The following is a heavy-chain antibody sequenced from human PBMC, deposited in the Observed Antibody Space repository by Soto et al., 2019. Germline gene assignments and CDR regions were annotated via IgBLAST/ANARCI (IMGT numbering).Heavy chain of an antibody. J-gene: IGHJ4*02. CDR1: GFIFSNYA. Sequence: EVQLLQSGGGLVQPGGSLRLSCEASGFIFSNYAMSWVRQVPGKGLEWVSDISGGGDNTYYTDSVRGRFTIPRDNPKSTVCLQIGSPGAEDTAVHYCAKNGRARGVAYGGRGTLVTVSS. V-gene: IGHV3-23*01. CDR3: AKNGRARGVAY. D-gene: IGHD2-8*01. CDR2: ISGGGDNT.